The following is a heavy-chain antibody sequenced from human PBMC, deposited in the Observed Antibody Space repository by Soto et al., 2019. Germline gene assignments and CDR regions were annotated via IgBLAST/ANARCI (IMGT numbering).Heavy chain of an antibody. CDR2: ISAYNGNT. CDR3: ARDGGYSCSGGVYYYGMDV. V-gene: IGHV1-18*01. Sequence: GGPGKVSCKASGYTFSSHGISWGRQAPGQGVEGVGWISAYNGNTTYAQKLQGRVTMTTDTSTSTAYMELRSLRSDDTAVYYCARDGGYSCSGGVYYYGMDVWGQGTTVTVSS. J-gene: IGHJ6*02. CDR1: GYTFSSHG. D-gene: IGHD5-18*01.